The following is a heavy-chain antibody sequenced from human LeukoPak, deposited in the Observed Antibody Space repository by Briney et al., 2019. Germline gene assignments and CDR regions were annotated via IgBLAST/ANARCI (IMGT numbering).Heavy chain of an antibody. CDR2: IYYSGST. V-gene: IGHV4-59*08. Sequence: ASETLSLTCTVSGGSISSYYWSWIRQPPGKGLEWIGYIYYSGSTNYNPSLKSRVTISVDTSKNQFSLKLSSVTAADTAVYYCARHTDYDYYYGMDVWGQGTTVTVS. CDR1: GGSISSYY. CDR3: ARHTDYDYYYGMDV. J-gene: IGHJ6*02.